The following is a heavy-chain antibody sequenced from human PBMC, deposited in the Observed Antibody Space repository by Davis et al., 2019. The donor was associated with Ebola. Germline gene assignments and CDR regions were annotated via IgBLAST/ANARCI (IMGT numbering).Heavy chain of an antibody. CDR3: AREGWKYYYDSSGYHTYYGMDV. D-gene: IGHD3-22*01. CDR2: ISSSSSYI. J-gene: IGHJ6*04. Sequence: GESLKISCAASGFTFSSYSMNWVRQAPGKGLEWVSSISSSSSYIYYADSVKGRLTISRDNAKNSLYLQMNSLRDEDTAVYYCAREGWKYYYDSSGYHTYYGMDVWGKGTTVTVSS. V-gene: IGHV3-21*01. CDR1: GFTFSSYS.